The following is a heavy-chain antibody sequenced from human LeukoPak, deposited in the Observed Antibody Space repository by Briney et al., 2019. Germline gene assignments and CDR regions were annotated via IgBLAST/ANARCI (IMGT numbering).Heavy chain of an antibody. CDR1: GFTFSSYA. Sequence: GGSLRLSCAASGFTFSSYAMSWVRQAPGKGLEWVSAISGSDATTHYADSVKGRFTISRDNSKNTLHLQLNSLRAEDTAVYYCAKDRYTSSWYYFDYWGQGTLVTVSS. J-gene: IGHJ4*02. CDR2: ISGSDATT. D-gene: IGHD6-13*01. CDR3: AKDRYTSSWYYFDY. V-gene: IGHV3-23*01.